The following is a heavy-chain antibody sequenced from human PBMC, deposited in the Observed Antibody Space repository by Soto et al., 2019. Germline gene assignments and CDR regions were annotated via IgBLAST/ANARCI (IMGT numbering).Heavy chain of an antibody. CDR3: TRDAPAYYYDSSGLPGY. CDR1: GFTFGDYA. D-gene: IGHD3-22*01. Sequence: GGSLRLACTASGFTFGDYAMSWFRQAPGKGLEWVGFIRSKAYGGTTEYAASVKGRFTISRDDSKSIAYLQMNSLKTEDTAVYYCTRDAPAYYYDSSGLPGYWGQGTLVTVSS. V-gene: IGHV3-49*03. J-gene: IGHJ4*02. CDR2: IRSKAYGGTT.